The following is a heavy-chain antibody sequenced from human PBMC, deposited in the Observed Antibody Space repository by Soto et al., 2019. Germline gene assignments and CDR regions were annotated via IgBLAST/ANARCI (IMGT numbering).Heavy chain of an antibody. V-gene: IGHV3-30-3*01. CDR1: GFTFSSYA. CDR3: ARDRDILTGHGSRPQGY. D-gene: IGHD3-9*01. J-gene: IGHJ4*02. CDR2: ISYDGSNK. Sequence: QVQLVESGGGVVQPGRSLRLSCAASGFTFSSYAMHWVRQAPGKGLEWVAVISYDGSNKYYADSVKGRFTISRDNSKNTLYLQMNSLRAEDTAGYYCARDRDILTGHGSRPQGYWGRGTLVTVSS.